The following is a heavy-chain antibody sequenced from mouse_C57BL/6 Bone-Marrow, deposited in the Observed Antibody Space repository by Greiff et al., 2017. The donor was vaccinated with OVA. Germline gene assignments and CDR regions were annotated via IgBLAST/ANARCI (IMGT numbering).Heavy chain of an antibody. D-gene: IGHD2-3*01. CDR2: IRLKSDNYAT. CDR3: TEGWLLNPFDY. Sequence: EVQLQQSGGGLVQPGGSMKLSCVASGFTFSNYWMNWVRQSPEKGLEWVAQIRLKSDNYATHYAESVKGRFTISRDDSKSSVYLQMNNLRAEDTGIYYCTEGWLLNPFDYWGQGTTLTVSS. CDR1: GFTFSNYW. J-gene: IGHJ2*01. V-gene: IGHV6-3*01.